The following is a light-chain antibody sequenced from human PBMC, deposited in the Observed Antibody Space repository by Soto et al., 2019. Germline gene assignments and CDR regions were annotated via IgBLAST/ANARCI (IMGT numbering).Light chain of an antibody. CDR1: QIGSSNY. Sequence: EIVLTQSPGTLSLSPGERATLSCRSSQIGSSNYLAWYQQKPGQAPRLLIYNASRRATGIPDRFSGSGSGTDFPLTISRLEPEDFAVYYCQQYGSPLTFGGGTKVEI. V-gene: IGKV3-20*01. CDR2: NAS. J-gene: IGKJ4*01. CDR3: QQYGSPLT.